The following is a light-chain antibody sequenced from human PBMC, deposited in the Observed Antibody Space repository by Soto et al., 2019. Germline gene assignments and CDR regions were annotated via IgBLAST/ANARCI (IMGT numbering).Light chain of an antibody. J-gene: IGKJ2*01. CDR1: QVISNY. Sequence: DIQMTQSASSLSASVGDRVTITCQASQVISNYLNWYQQKPGKAPKLLIYDISTLEIGVPSRFSGSGSGTAFTFTITALQTEDIATYYWPQYENLPYTFGQGTKLEI. V-gene: IGKV1-33*01. CDR3: PQYENLPYT. CDR2: DIS.